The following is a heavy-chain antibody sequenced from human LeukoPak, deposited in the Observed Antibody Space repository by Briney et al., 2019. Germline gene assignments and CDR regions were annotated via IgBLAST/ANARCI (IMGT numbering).Heavy chain of an antibody. J-gene: IGHJ3*02. Sequence: LSLTCAVYGGSFSGYYWSWIRQPPGKGLEWVSYISSSGSTIYYADSVKGRFTISRDNSKNTLYLQMNSLRAEDTAVYYCAKDRSGDYPDAFDIWGQGTMVTVSS. CDR2: ISSSGSTI. CDR3: AKDRSGDYPDAFDI. V-gene: IGHV3-11*01. CDR1: GGSFSGYY. D-gene: IGHD4-17*01.